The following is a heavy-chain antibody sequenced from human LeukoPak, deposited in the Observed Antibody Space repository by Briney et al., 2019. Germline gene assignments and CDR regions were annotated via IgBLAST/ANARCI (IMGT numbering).Heavy chain of an antibody. Sequence: QPGGPLRLSCAASGFTFSSYAMSWVRQAPGKGLEWVSAISGSGGTTYYADSVKGRFTISRDESKNTLYLQMNSLRAEDTAVYYCAKASSGWYDFDSWGQGTLVTVSS. V-gene: IGHV3-23*01. CDR1: GFTFSSYA. CDR2: ISGSGGTT. CDR3: AKASSGWYDFDS. D-gene: IGHD6-19*01. J-gene: IGHJ4*02.